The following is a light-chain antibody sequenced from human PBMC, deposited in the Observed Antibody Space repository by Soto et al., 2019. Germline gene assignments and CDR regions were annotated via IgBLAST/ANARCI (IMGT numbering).Light chain of an antibody. CDR2: GAS. J-gene: IGKJ3*01. V-gene: IGKV3-20*01. CDR1: QSVSSSY. CDR3: QQYGSSPPFT. Sequence: EIVLTQSPGTLSLSPGERATLSCRASQSVSSSYLGWYQQKPGQAPRLLIYGASGRATGIPDRFSGSGSGTDFTLTISRLEPEDFAVYYCQQYGSSPPFTFGPGTKVYIK.